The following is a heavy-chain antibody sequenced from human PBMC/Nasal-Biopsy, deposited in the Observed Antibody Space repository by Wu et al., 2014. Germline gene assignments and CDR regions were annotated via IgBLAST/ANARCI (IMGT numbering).Heavy chain of an antibody. D-gene: IGHD3-10*01. J-gene: IGHJ4*02. Sequence: LRLSCAASGFTFSSYELNWVRQAPGKGLEWVSYISSSGRTIYYGDSVKGRFTISRDNSKNTVYLQMSSLRAEDTAVYYCVNCRGNAWIPYYWGRGTLVTVSS. CDR3: VNCRGNAWIPYY. V-gene: IGHV3-48*03. CDR2: ISSSGRTI. CDR1: GFTFSSYE.